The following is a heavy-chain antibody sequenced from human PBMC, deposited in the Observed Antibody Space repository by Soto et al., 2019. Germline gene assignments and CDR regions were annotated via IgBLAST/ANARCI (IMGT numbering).Heavy chain of an antibody. Sequence: QLQLQESGPGLVKPSETLSLTCTVSGGSISSSSYYWGWIRQPPGKGLEWIGSIYYSGSTYYNPSLKSRVTISVDASKNQFSLKLSSVTAADTAVYYCAMTHYGGYGDGRDYWGQGTLVTVSS. CDR2: IYYSGST. CDR1: GGSISSSSYY. CDR3: AMTHYGGYGDGRDY. D-gene: IGHD5-12*01. V-gene: IGHV4-39*01. J-gene: IGHJ4*02.